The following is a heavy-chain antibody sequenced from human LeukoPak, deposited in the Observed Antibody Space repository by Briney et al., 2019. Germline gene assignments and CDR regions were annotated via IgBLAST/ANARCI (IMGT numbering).Heavy chain of an antibody. Sequence: SETLSLTCTVSGGSFSSSSYYWGWIRQPPGKGLEWIGSIYYSGSTYYNPSLKSRVTISVDTSKNQFSLKLSSVTAADTAVYYCARKYRSYYYYMDVWGKGTTVIISS. D-gene: IGHD3-16*02. J-gene: IGHJ6*03. CDR2: IYYSGST. CDR3: ARKYRSYYYYMDV. CDR1: GGSFSSSSYY. V-gene: IGHV4-39*01.